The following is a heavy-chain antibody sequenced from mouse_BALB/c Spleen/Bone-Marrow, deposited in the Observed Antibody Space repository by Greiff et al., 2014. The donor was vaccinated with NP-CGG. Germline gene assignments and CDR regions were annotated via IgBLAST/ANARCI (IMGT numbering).Heavy chain of an antibody. CDR3: TKSPFYYGRKFWYLHV. V-gene: IGHV14-3*02. J-gene: IGHJ1*01. D-gene: IGHD1-1*01. CDR1: GFNIKDTF. CDR2: IDPANGDT. Sequence: VQLQQSGAELVKPGASVKLSCTASGFNIKDTFMHWVKQRPEQGLEWIGRIDPANGDTKYDPKFQGKATITADTSSNTAYLQLHRLTSWDPAVLFRTKSPFYYGRKFWYLHVRGAG.